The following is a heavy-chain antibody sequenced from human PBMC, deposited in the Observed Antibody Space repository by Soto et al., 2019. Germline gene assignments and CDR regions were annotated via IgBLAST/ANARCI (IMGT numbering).Heavy chain of an antibody. Sequence: VQLVESGGGLVQPGGSLRLSCAASGFTFSSYSMNWVRQAPGKGLEWVSYISSSSSTIYYTDSVKGRFTISRDNANNSMSMQRNSMSDEDTAEYYCARDGTVTTFYYWGQGTMVTV. CDR2: ISSSSSTI. CDR3: ARDGTVTTFYY. D-gene: IGHD4-17*01. V-gene: IGHV3-48*02. CDR1: GFTFSSYS. J-gene: IGHJ4*02.